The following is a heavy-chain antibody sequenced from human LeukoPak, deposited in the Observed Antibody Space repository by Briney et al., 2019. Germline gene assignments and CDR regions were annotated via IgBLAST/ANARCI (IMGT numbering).Heavy chain of an antibody. Sequence: GGSLRLSCAASGFTFSSYGMHWVRQAPGKGLEWVAIIWNDESNKYYADSVKGRFTISRDNSKNTLYLQMNTLRVEGSAVYYCARDPYGMDVWGQGTTVTVSS. CDR1: GFTFSSYG. CDR3: ARDPYGMDV. CDR2: IWNDESNK. J-gene: IGHJ6*02. V-gene: IGHV3-33*01.